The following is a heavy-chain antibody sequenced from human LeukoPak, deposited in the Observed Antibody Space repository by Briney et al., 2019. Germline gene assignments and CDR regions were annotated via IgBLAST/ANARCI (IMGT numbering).Heavy chain of an antibody. V-gene: IGHV4-59*01. D-gene: IGHD3-10*01. Sequence: PSETLSLTCTVSGGSISSYYWSWIRQPPGKGLEWIGYIYYSGSTNYNPSLKSRVTISVDTSKNQFSLKLSSVTAVDTAVYYCARDDMVRGVIWGQGTLVTVSS. CDR3: ARDDMVRGVI. J-gene: IGHJ4*02. CDR1: GGSISSYY. CDR2: IYYSGST.